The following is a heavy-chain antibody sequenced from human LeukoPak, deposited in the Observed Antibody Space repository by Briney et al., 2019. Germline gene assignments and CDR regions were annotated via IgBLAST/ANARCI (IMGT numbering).Heavy chain of an antibody. CDR3: ARSPSAEIDY. D-gene: IGHD2-2*01. CDR1: GFTFSSHS. CDR2: ISSSSSYI. V-gene: IGHV3-21*01. Sequence: KTGGSLRLSCAASGFTFSSHSMNWVRQAPGKGLEWVSSISSSSSYIYYADSVKGRFTISRDNAKNSLYLQMNSLRAEDTAVYYCARSPSAEIDYWGQGTLVTVSS. J-gene: IGHJ4*02.